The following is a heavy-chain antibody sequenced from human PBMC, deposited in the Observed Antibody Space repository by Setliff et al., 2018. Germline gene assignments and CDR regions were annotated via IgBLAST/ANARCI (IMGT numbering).Heavy chain of an antibody. D-gene: IGHD2-15*01. CDR1: W. CDR3: ARERRGGGSPAIPINWFDP. Sequence: WWSWVRQPPGKGLEWIGEIYHSGSTNYNPSLKSRVTISVDKSKNQFSLKLSSVTAADTAVYYCARERRGGGSPAIPINWFDPWGQGTLVTVSS. J-gene: IGHJ5*02. CDR2: IYHSGST. V-gene: IGHV4-4*02.